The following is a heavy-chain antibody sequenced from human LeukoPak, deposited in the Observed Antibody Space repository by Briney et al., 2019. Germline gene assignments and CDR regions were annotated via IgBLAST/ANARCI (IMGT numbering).Heavy chain of an antibody. CDR2: VSYEGKNQ. V-gene: IGHV3-30*18. Sequence: GRSLRLSCATSGFTFSNYGMHWVRQAPGKGLEWVAVVSYEGKNQYYADSVRGRFTISRDNSKNTLYLQMNSLRGEDAAVYYCAKEGTAQISTWYDYWGQGTLVTVSS. J-gene: IGHJ4*02. CDR1: GFTFSNYG. CDR3: AKEGTAQISTWYDY. D-gene: IGHD6-13*01.